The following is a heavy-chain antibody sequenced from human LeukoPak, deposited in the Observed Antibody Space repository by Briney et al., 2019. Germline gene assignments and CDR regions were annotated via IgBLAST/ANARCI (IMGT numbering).Heavy chain of an antibody. V-gene: IGHV3-30*04. Sequence: GGSLRLSCAASGFTFSSYAMHWVRQAPGKGLEWVAVISYDGSNKYYGDSVKGRFIISRDNSKNTVYLQMNSLRTEDTAVYYCARGTVARNDAFDIWGQGTMVTVSS. CDR2: ISYDGSNK. CDR3: ARGTVARNDAFDI. D-gene: IGHD4-17*01. CDR1: GFTFSSYA. J-gene: IGHJ3*02.